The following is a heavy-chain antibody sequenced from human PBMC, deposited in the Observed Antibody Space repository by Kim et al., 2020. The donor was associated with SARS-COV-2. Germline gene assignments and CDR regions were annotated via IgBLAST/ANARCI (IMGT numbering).Heavy chain of an antibody. CDR1: GFTVSSNY. D-gene: IGHD6-19*01. J-gene: IGHJ4*02. V-gene: IGHV3-66*03. CDR2: IYSCGST. CDR3: ARAPSISTSCYPNPRYSSGWYVPIDD. Sequence: GGSLRLSCAASGFTVSSNYMSWVRQAPGKGLEWVSVIYSCGSTYYADSVKGRFTISRDNSKNTLYLQMNSLKAEETAVYYCARAPSISTSCYPNPRYSSGWYVPIDDWGQGTMVTVSS.